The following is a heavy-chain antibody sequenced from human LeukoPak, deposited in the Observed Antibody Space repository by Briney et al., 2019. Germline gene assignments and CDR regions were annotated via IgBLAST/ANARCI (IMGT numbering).Heavy chain of an antibody. CDR1: GFIFSTYE. D-gene: IGHD2-21*01. CDR2: ISTSGSTI. V-gene: IGHV3-48*03. J-gene: IGHJ4*02. CDR3: ARDAPAYSFEY. Sequence: GGSLRLSCAASGFIFSTYEMHWVRQAPGKGLEWGSYISTSGSTIYYADSVKGRFTFSRDNARNSLFLQLNRLRAEDTAVHYCARDAPAYSFEYWGKGTLVSVSS.